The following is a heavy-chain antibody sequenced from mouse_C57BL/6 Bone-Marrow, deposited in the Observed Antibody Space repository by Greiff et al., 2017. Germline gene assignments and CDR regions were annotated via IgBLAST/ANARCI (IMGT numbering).Heavy chain of an antibody. CDR2: ISGGGGNT. J-gene: IGHJ1*03. CDR3: ARQALYDYGSTYWYFDV. Sequence: EVHLVESGGGLVKPGGSLKLSCAASGFTFSSYTMSWVRQTPEKRLEWVATISGGGGNTYYPDSVKGRFTISRDNAKNTLYLQMSSLRSEDTALYYCARQALYDYGSTYWYFDVWGTGTTVTVSS. D-gene: IGHD1-1*01. CDR1: GFTFSSYT. V-gene: IGHV5-9*01.